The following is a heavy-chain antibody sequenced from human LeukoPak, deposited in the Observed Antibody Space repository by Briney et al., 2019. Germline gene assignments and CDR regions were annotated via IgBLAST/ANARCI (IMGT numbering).Heavy chain of an antibody. V-gene: IGHV3-30*02. Sequence: GGSLRLSCAASGFTFSSYGIHWVRQAPGKGLEWVAFIRYDGSKKYYTDSVKGRFTISRDNSKNSLYLQMNSLRAEDTAVYYCARDYSGWSLDPWGQGTLVTVSS. D-gene: IGHD5-12*01. CDR2: IRYDGSKK. J-gene: IGHJ5*02. CDR3: ARDYSGWSLDP. CDR1: GFTFSSYG.